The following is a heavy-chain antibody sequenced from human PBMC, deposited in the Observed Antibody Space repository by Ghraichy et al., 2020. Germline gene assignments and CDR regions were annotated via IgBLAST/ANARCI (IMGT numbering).Heavy chain of an antibody. J-gene: IGHJ4*02. D-gene: IGHD2-8*01. V-gene: IGHV3-48*01. CDR2: ITYSSSTT. CDR3: ARQYCANGACSFDS. CDR1: GFTFSSFA. Sequence: GESLNISCAASGFTFSSFAMNWVRQAPGKGLEWVSYITYSSSTTHYADSVKGRFTIARDNVKNSLYLQMNSLRAEDTAVYYCARQYCANGACSFDSWGQGTLVTVSS.